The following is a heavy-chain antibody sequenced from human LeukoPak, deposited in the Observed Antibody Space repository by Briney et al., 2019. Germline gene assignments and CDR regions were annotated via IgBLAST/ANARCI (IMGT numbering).Heavy chain of an antibody. CDR3: ARRGASDAFDI. CDR1: GDSVSSNNID. D-gene: IGHD5-12*01. Sequence: SQTLSLTCAISGDSVSSNNIDWNWIRRSPSRGLEWLGRTYYRSKWYNDYAISPKSRITINPDTSKNQFSLQLNSVTPDDTAMYYCARRGASDAFDIWGQGTMVSVSS. V-gene: IGHV6-1*01. CDR2: TYYRSKWYN. J-gene: IGHJ3*02.